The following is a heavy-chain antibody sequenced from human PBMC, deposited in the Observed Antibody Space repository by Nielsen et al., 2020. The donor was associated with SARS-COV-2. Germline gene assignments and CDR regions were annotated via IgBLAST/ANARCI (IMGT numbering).Heavy chain of an antibody. J-gene: IGHJ4*02. CDR3: ARGVETDAGMVEH. Sequence: GESLKISCVGSGFTFSRYTMHWVRQAPGKGLEWVAAISYDGSHKYYADSVRGRFTISRDNSKDTLFLQMNGLRRDDTSVYYCARGVETDAGMVEHWGQGNLVTVSS. D-gene: IGHD5-18*01. V-gene: IGHV3-30*04. CDR2: ISYDGSHK. CDR1: GFTFSRYT.